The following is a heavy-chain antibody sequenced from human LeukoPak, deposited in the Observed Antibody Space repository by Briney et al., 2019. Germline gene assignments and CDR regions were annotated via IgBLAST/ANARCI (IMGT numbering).Heavy chain of an antibody. CDR3: ARARVVTRTYWYFDL. V-gene: IGHV4-59*01. CDR2: IYYSGST. D-gene: IGHD3-3*01. J-gene: IGHJ2*01. CDR1: GGSISSYY. Sequence: SETLSLTCTVSGGSISSYYWSWLRQPPGKGLERIGYIYYSGSTNYNPSLTSRVTISVDTSKNQFSLKLSSVTAADTAVYYCARARVVTRTYWYFDLWGRGTLVTVSS.